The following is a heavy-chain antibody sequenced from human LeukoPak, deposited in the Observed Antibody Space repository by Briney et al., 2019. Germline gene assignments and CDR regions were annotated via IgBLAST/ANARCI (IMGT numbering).Heavy chain of an antibody. CDR1: GFTFSSYW. CDR2: IKQDGSEK. CDR3: ARELASDLRVWYYDILTGYQAHYYFDY. Sequence: PGGSLRLSCAASGFTFSSYWMHWVRQVPGKGLEWVANIKQDGSEKYYVDSVKGRFTISRDNAKNSLYLQMNSLRAEDTAVYYCARELASDLRVWYYDILTGYQAHYYFDYWGQGTLVTVSS. V-gene: IGHV3-7*01. J-gene: IGHJ4*02. D-gene: IGHD3-9*01.